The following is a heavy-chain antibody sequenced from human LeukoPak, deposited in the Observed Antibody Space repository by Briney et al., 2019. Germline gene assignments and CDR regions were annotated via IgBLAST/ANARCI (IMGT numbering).Heavy chain of an antibody. CDR2: IYTSGST. J-gene: IGHJ4*02. CDR3: ARYLATVTPWYFDY. D-gene: IGHD4-17*01. CDR1: GGSISSYY. V-gene: IGHV4-4*07. Sequence: PSETLSLTCTVSGGSISSYYWSWIRQPAGKGLEWIGRIYTSGSTNYNPSLKSRVTMSVDTSKNQFSLKLSSVTAADTAVYYCARYLATVTPWYFDYWGQGTLVTVSS.